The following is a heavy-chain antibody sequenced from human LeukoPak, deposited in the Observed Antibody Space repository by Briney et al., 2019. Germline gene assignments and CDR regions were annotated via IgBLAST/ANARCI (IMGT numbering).Heavy chain of an antibody. Sequence: PSETLSLTCTVSGGSISSYYWSWIRQPPGKGLEWIGYIYYSGSTNYNSSLKSRVTISVDTSKNQFSLKLSSVTAADPAVYYCARGVVRGAVPFDYWGQGTLVTVSS. V-gene: IGHV4-59*01. J-gene: IGHJ4*02. CDR3: ARGVVRGAVPFDY. CDR1: GGSISSYY. CDR2: IYYSGST. D-gene: IGHD3-10*01.